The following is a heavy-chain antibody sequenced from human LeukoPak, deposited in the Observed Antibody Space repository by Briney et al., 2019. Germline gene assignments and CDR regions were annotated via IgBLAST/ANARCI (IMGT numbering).Heavy chain of an antibody. D-gene: IGHD3-22*01. Sequence: GGSLRLSCAASGFTFSSYALTWVRQAPGKGLEWVSTLTASGAYAYYADSVKGRFTISRDNSKNTLYLQLNSLRAEDTAVYYCARDPDLYYYDSNGYYYEWGQGTLVTVSS. V-gene: IGHV3-23*01. CDR1: GFTFSSYA. CDR2: LTASGAYA. J-gene: IGHJ4*02. CDR3: ARDPDLYYYDSNGYYYE.